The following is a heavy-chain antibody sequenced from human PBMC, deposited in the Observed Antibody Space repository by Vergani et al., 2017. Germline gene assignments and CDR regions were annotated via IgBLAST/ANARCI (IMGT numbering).Heavy chain of an antibody. V-gene: IGHV3-30*02. J-gene: IGHJ1*01. Sequence: QVQLVESGGGVVQPGGSLRLSCEASGFSFSYYPMHWVRQAPGKGLEWVASIRSDESRRYYGDSMEGPFTISRDNSKNTLYLQMNSLRTEDTAVYYCATKSCGTPGCQIGYFREWGQGTLVTVSS. CDR3: ATKSCGTPGCQIGYFRE. D-gene: IGHD1-1*01. CDR1: GFSFSYYP. CDR2: IRSDESRR.